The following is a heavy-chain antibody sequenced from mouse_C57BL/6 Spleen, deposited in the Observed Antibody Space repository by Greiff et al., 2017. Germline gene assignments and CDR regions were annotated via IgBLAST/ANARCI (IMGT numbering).Heavy chain of an antibody. CDR3: TGYDYDASSWFAY. CDR1: GFTFSNYW. Sequence: EVKLVESGGGLVQPGGSMKLSCVASGFTFSNYWMNWVRQSPEKGLEWVAQIRLKSDNYATHYAESVKGRFTISRDDSKSSVYLQMNNLRAEDTGIDYCTGYDYDASSWFAYWGQGTLVTVSA. D-gene: IGHD2-4*01. V-gene: IGHV6-3*01. CDR2: IRLKSDNYAT. J-gene: IGHJ3*01.